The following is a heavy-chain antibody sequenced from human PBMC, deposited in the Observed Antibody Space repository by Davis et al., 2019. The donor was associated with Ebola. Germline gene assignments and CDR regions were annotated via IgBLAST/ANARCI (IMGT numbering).Heavy chain of an antibody. CDR2: IYYSGIT. Sequence: SETLSLTCTVSGYSISSGYYWSWIRQPPGKGLEWIGSIYYSGITYYNPSLKSRVTISVDTSKNQFSLKLRSVTAADTAVYYCARQGWSGYSLRHWLDPWGRGTLVTVSS. CDR3: ARQGWSGYSLRHWLDP. CDR1: GYSISSGYY. V-gene: IGHV4-38-2*02. D-gene: IGHD3-3*01. J-gene: IGHJ5*02.